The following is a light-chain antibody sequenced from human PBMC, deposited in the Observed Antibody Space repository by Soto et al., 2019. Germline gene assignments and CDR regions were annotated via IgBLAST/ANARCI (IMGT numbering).Light chain of an antibody. CDR3: QQSYSAPS. CDR1: QRISNY. J-gene: IGKJ4*01. CDR2: AAS. V-gene: IGKV1-39*01. Sequence: DIQMTQSPSSLSASVGDRVTITCRASQRISNYLNWYQQIPGKAPKLLIRAASSLQSGVPSKFGGSGSGTDFTLTISSLQPEDFATYYCQQSYSAPSFGGGTKVDIK.